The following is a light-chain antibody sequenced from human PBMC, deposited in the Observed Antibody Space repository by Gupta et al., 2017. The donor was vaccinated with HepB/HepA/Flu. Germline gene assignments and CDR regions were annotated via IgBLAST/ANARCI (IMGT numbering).Light chain of an antibody. CDR2: TND. CDR1: SSNIGNKH. V-gene: IGLV1-44*01. CDR3: AVWDDSRRDWV. Sequence: QSVLTHPPSASGTPGQRLTISCSGSSSNIGNKHVSWYQQVPGTVPKLLIYTNDQRPSGGPDRFSGSKSGTAASLAISGLQAEDEGDYYCAVWDDSRRDWVFGGGTKLTVL. J-gene: IGLJ3*02.